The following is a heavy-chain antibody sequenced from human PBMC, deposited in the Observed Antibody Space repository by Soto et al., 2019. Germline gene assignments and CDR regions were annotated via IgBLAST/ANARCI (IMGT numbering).Heavy chain of an antibody. CDR2: INVGNGNT. J-gene: IGHJ4*02. D-gene: IGHD4-17*01. Sequence: QVQLVQSGAEVKKPGASVKVSCKASGFPFAGNTVLWVRQAPGQGLEWMGWINVGNGNTKLSQKFKGRLTLARDTSANKAYMELSSLRSEDTAVYYCARAFPKTVTILQSGGQGTLVTVAS. V-gene: IGHV1-3*01. CDR1: GFPFAGNT. CDR3: ARAFPKTVTILQS.